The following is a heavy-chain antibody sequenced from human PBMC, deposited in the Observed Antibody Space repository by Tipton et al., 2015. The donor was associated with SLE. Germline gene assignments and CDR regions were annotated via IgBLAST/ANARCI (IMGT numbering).Heavy chain of an antibody. CDR3: ARDRIAAGGWFDP. CDR1: GGSISSSSYY. J-gene: IGHJ5*02. D-gene: IGHD6-13*01. CDR2: IYYSGST. Sequence: TLSLTCTVSGGSISSSSYYWGWIRQPPGKGLEWIGSIYYSGSTYYNPSLKSRVTISEDTSKNQFSLKLTSVTAADTAVYFCARDRIAAGGWFDPWGQGTLVTVSS. V-gene: IGHV4-39*07.